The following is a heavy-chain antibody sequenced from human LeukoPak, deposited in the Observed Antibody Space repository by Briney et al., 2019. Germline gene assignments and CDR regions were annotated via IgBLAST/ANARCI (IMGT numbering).Heavy chain of an antibody. J-gene: IGHJ4*02. CDR3: ARWTYYYDSSGYFDY. Sequence: GGSLRLSCAASGFTVSSNYMSWVRQAPGKGLEWVSVIYSGGSTHYADSVKGRFTISRDNSKNTLYLQMNSLRAEDTAVYYCARWTYYYDSSGYFDYWGQGTLVTVSS. V-gene: IGHV3-66*01. CDR1: GFTVSSNY. CDR2: IYSGGST. D-gene: IGHD3-22*01.